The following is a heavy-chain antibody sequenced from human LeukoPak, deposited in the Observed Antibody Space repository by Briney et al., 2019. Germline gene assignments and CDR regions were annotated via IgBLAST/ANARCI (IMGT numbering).Heavy chain of an antibody. J-gene: IGHJ4*02. CDR1: GFTFDDYA. V-gene: IGHV3-43*02. D-gene: IGHD4-17*01. Sequence: SGGSLRLSCAASGFTFDDYAMHWVRQAPGKGLEWVSLISGDGGSTYYADSVKGRFTISRDNSKNSLYLQMNSLRTEDTASYYCAKDLYGDYLPLGYWGQGTLVTVSS. CDR2: ISGDGGST. CDR3: AKDLYGDYLPLGY.